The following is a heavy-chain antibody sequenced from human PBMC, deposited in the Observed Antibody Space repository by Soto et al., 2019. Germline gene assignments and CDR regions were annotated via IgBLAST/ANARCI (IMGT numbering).Heavy chain of an antibody. CDR1: GFTFSRFS. CDR3: ARDHGMFLSYYYYGMDV. J-gene: IGHJ6*02. V-gene: IGHV3-30-3*01. D-gene: IGHD3-10*02. Sequence: LRLSCAASGFTFSRFSMHWVRQAPGKGLAWVAVISYDGNNKHFAESVKGRFSISRGDSKNTVYLEMNNLRGDDSAVYYCARDHGMFLSYYYYGMDVWGQGTTVTAP. CDR2: ISYDGNNK.